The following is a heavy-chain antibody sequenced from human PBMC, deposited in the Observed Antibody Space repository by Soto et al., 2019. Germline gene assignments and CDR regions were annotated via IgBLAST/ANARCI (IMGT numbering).Heavy chain of an antibody. Sequence: EVQLVESGGGLVKPGGSLRLSCAASGFTFDNAWMTWVRQAPGKGLEWVGRIKSKTDGGTTDYASPVKGRFTISRDXXKNTLYQQMNSLKTEDTAMYYCTTDLPWSYGALGYWGQGTLVTVSS. CDR1: GFTFDNAW. D-gene: IGHD1-26*01. J-gene: IGHJ4*02. CDR3: TTDLPWSYGALGY. V-gene: IGHV3-15*01. CDR2: IKSKTDGGTT.